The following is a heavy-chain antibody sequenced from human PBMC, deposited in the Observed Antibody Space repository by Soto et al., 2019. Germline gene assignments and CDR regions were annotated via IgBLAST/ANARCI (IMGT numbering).Heavy chain of an antibody. V-gene: IGHV5-10-1*01. D-gene: IGHD6-13*01. CDR3: ATWYRSSWH. CDR1: GYTFTSYG. J-gene: IGHJ4*02. Sequence: KVSCKASGYTFTSYGISWVRQMPGKGLEWMGRIDPSDSYTNYSPSFQGHVTISADKSINTAYLQWSSLKASDTATYYCATWYRSSWHWGQGTLVTVS. CDR2: IDPSDSYT.